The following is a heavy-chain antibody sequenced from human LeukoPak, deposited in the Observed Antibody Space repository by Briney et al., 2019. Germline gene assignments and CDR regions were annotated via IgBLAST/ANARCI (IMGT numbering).Heavy chain of an antibody. Sequence: PSETLSLTCTVSGGSISSGSYYWSWIRQPAGKGLEWIGRIYTSGSTNYNPSLKSRVTISVDTSKNQFSLKLSSVTAADTAVYYCARGGRSPFRDAFDIWGQGTMVTVSS. CDR2: IYTSGST. CDR3: ARGGRSPFRDAFDI. D-gene: IGHD2/OR15-2a*01. CDR1: GGSISSGSYY. V-gene: IGHV4-61*02. J-gene: IGHJ3*02.